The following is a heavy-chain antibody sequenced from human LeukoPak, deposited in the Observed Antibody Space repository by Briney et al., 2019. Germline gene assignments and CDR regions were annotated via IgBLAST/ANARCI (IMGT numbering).Heavy chain of an antibody. CDR1: GFTFSGYA. V-gene: IGHV3-30*04. CDR3: ARDYTGDFDY. D-gene: IGHD3-16*01. J-gene: IGHJ4*02. Sequence: GRSLRLYCAASGFTFSGYAMHWVRQAPGKGLEWVAVISYDGSNKYYADSVKGRFTISRDNSKNTLYLQMNSLRAEDTAVYYCARDYTGDFDYWGQGTLVTVSS. CDR2: ISYDGSNK.